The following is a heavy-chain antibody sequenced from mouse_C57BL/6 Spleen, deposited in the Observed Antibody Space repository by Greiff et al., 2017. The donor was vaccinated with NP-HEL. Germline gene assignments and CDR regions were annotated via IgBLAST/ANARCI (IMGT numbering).Heavy chain of an antibody. Sequence: QVQLKESGAELVRPGASVTLSCKASGYTFTDYEMHWVKQTPVHGLEWIGAIDPETGGTAYNQKFKGKAILTADKSSSTAYMELRSLTSEDSAVYYCTRFGYLAWFAYWGQGTLVTVSA. CDR1: GYTFTDYE. V-gene: IGHV1-15*01. CDR2: IDPETGGT. CDR3: TRFGYLAWFAY. J-gene: IGHJ3*01. D-gene: IGHD2-2*01.